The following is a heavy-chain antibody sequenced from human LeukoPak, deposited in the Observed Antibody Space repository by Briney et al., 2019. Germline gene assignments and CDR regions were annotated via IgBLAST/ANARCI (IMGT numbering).Heavy chain of an antibody. Sequence: GGSLRLSCAASGFTFSSYAMSWVRQAPGKGLEWVSAISGSGGSTYYADSVKGRFTISRDNSKNTLYLQMNSLRAEDTAVYYCTRGPDLLLWFGEDYYGMDVWGQGTTVTVSS. D-gene: IGHD3-10*01. J-gene: IGHJ6*02. CDR2: ISGSGGST. CDR3: TRGPDLLLWFGEDYYGMDV. CDR1: GFTFSSYA. V-gene: IGHV3-23*01.